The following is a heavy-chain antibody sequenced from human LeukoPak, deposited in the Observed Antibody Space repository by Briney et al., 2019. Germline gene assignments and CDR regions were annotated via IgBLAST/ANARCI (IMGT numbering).Heavy chain of an antibody. D-gene: IGHD3-10*01. CDR1: GYTFTSYY. CDR2: INPSGGST. Sequence: GASVKVSCKASGYTFTSYYMHWVRQAPGQGLEWMGIINPSGGSTSYAQKFQGRVTMTRDTSTSTVYMELSSLRSEDTAVYYCARPSELYMYYYGSGSIQQGDAFDIWGQGTMVTVSS. CDR3: ARPSELYMYYYGSGSIQQGDAFDI. J-gene: IGHJ3*02. V-gene: IGHV1-46*01.